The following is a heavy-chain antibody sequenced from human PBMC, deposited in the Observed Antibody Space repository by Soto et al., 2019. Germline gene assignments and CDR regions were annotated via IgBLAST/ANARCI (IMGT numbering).Heavy chain of an antibody. CDR1: GASIYSNNYY. D-gene: IGHD2-21*02. CDR3: VVPYCGGDCFHQTFYFDS. Sequence: SETLSLTCTVSGASIYSNNYYWGWIRQPPGKGLEWIGSIYQTGTTYYNPSLKSRVTISEDTSKNQFSLKLSSVTAADTAVYYCVVPYCGGDCFHQTFYFDSWGQGALVTVSS. J-gene: IGHJ4*02. CDR2: IYQTGTT. V-gene: IGHV4-39*01.